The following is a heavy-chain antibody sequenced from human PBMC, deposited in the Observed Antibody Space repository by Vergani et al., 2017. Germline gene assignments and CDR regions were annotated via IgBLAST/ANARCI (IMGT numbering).Heavy chain of an antibody. D-gene: IGHD2-2*02. CDR3: ARGAQYCSSTSCYTSPFDY. V-gene: IGHV4-39*01. CDR2: MYYSGST. Sequence: QLHLQESGPGLVKPSETLSLTCTVSCGSISSNSYYWGWIRQPPGKGLEWIGSMYYSGSTYYNPSLKSRVTISVDTSKNQFSLKLSSVTAADTAVYYCARGAQYCSSTSCYTSPFDYWGQGTLVTVSS. CDR1: CGSISSNSYY. J-gene: IGHJ4*02.